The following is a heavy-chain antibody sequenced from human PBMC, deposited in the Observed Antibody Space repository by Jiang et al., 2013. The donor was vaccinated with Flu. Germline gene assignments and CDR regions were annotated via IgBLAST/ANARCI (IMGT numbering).Heavy chain of an antibody. D-gene: IGHD6-6*01. CDR1: GASIGSFY. CDR2: VYISGST. Sequence: LLKPSETLSLTCTVSGASIGSFYWSWIRQSAGKGLEWIGRVYISGSTNHNPSLKSRVTMSVDTSKNQLSLKLSPVTAADTAVYYCAREYSSSSAGRFDPWGQGTLVTVSS. V-gene: IGHV4-4*07. CDR3: AREYSSSSAGRFDP. J-gene: IGHJ5*02.